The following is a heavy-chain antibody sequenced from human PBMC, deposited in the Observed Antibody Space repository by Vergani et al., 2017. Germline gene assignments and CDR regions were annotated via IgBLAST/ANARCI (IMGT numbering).Heavy chain of an antibody. CDR1: GGSISSYY. CDR2: IYYSGST. V-gene: IGHV4-59*01. CDR3: ARDRGDRSTSYYYYYMDV. D-gene: IGHD2-2*01. J-gene: IGHJ6*03. Sequence: QVQLQESGPGLVKPSETLSLTCTVSGGSISSYYWSWIRQPPGKGLEWIGYIYYSGSTNYNPSLKSRVTISVDTSKNQFSLKLSSVTAADTAVYYCARDRGDRSTSYYYYYMDVWGKXP.